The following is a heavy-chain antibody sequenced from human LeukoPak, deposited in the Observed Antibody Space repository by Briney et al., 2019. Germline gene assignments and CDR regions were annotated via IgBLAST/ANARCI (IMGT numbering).Heavy chain of an antibody. CDR3: AKDFSGGYSSSWYYFDY. J-gene: IGHJ4*02. D-gene: IGHD6-13*01. CDR1: GFTFSSYA. V-gene: IGHV3-23*01. Sequence: PGGSLRLSCAASGFTFSSYAMSWVRQAPGKGLEWVSAISGSGGSTYYADSVKGRFTISRDKSKNTLYLQMNSLRAEDTAVYYCAKDFSGGYSSSWYYFDYWGQGTLVTVSS. CDR2: ISGSGGST.